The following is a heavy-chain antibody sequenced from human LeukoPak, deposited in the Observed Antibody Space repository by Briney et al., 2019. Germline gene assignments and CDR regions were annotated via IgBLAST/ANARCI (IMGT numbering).Heavy chain of an antibody. J-gene: IGHJ2*01. CDR3: AKDQTARSSSSWYADWYFDL. Sequence: SETLSLTCAVSGVSISDSFWTWIRQPAGKGLEWIGRFHASGSTNYNPSLKSRVTMSVDTSKNHFSLRLASVTAADTAVYYCAKDQTARSSSSWYADWYFDLRGRGTLVTVSS. D-gene: IGHD6-13*01. V-gene: IGHV4-4*07. CDR1: GVSISDSF. CDR2: FHASGST.